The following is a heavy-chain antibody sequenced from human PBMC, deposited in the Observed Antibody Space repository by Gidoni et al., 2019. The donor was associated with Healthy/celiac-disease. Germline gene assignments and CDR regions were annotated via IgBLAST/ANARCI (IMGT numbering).Heavy chain of an antibody. J-gene: IGHJ4*02. CDR2: ISSSSSTI. D-gene: IGHD3-22*01. CDR3: ARDTRGPQKYYYDSSGESVDY. V-gene: IGHV3-48*04. CDR1: GFAFSSYS. Sequence: EVQLVESGGGLVHPGGSLRLSCAASGFAFSSYSLNWVRQAPGKGLEWVSYISSSSSTIYYADSVKGRFTNSRDNAKNSLYLQMNSLRAEDTAVYYCARDTRGPQKYYYDSSGESVDYWGQGTLVTVSS.